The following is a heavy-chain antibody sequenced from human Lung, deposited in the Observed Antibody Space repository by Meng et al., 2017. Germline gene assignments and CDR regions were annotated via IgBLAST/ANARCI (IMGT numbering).Heavy chain of an antibody. J-gene: IGHJ4*02. CDR1: GYTLSSDG. Sequence: QGHLGQSGAAVTKPRASVAASCEASGYTLSSDGFSWVRQAPGQGLEWLGWINTYNGKTDYAQKFQGRITMTTDTFTSTAYMELRNLRSDDTAVYYCATRGNPYLNCWGQGTLVTVSS. CDR3: ATRGNPYLNC. CDR2: INTYNGKT. V-gene: IGHV1-18*01.